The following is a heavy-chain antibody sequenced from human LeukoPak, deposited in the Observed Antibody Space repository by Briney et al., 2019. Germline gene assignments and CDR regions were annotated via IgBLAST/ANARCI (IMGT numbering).Heavy chain of an antibody. CDR3: TGDHRGRPWERFDP. CDR2: INQDGSEK. V-gene: IGHV3-7*01. D-gene: IGHD1-26*01. J-gene: IGHJ5*02. CDR1: GFTFSSYW. Sequence: GGSLGLSCATSGFTFSSYWMSWVRQAPGKGLEWVAYINQDGSEKNYADSVKGRFTVSRDNAKNSLFLEMNSLRVEDTFMYYCTGDHRGRPWERFDPWGQGTLVTVSS.